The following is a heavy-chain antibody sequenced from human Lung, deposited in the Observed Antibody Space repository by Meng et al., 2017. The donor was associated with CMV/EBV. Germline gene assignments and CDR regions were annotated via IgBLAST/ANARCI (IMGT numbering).Heavy chain of an antibody. J-gene: IGHJ4*02. CDR1: GGSISSSNW. V-gene: IGHV4-4*02. D-gene: IGHD6-13*01. CDR2: IYHSGST. Sequence: CALSGGSISSSNWGSWVRQPPGKGLEWIGEIYHSGSTNYNPSLKSRVTISVDKSKNQFSLKLSSVTAADTAVYYCARDSGYQQGLDYWGQGTLVTVSS. CDR3: ARDSGYQQGLDY.